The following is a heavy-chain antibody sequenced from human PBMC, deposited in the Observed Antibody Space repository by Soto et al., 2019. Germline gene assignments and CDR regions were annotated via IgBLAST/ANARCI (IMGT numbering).Heavy chain of an antibody. Sequence: SETLSLTCTVSGGSISSYYWSWIRQPPGKGLEWIGSIYYSGSTNYNPSLKSRVTISVDTSKNQFSLKLSSVTAADTAVYYCARQGGYCSSTSCYYYYYYYMDVWGKGTTVTVSS. CDR1: GGSISSYY. J-gene: IGHJ6*03. CDR3: ARQGGYCSSTSCYYYYYYYMDV. CDR2: IYYSGST. D-gene: IGHD2-2*01. V-gene: IGHV4-59*08.